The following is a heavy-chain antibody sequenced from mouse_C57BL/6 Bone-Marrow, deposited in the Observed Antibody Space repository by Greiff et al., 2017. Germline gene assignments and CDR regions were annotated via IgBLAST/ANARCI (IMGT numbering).Heavy chain of an antibody. Sequence: VQRVESGAELMKPGASVKLSCKATGYTFTGYWIEWVKQRPGHGLEWIGEILPGSGSTNYNEKFKGKATFTADTSSNTAYMQLSSLTAEDSAIYEYAGIYCGNPYYFDDWGQGTTLTVSS. CDR1: GYTFTGYW. J-gene: IGHJ2*01. D-gene: IGHD2-1*01. V-gene: IGHV1-9*01. CDR2: ILPGSGST. CDR3: AGIYCGNPYYFDD.